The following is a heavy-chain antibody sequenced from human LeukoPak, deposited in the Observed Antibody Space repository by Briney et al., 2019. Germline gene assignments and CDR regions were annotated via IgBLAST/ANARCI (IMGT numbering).Heavy chain of an antibody. D-gene: IGHD3-9*01. V-gene: IGHV1-69*04. CDR3: AKSHVSTATGTGRYFDY. CDR2: IIPILGIA. Sequence: ASVKVSCKASGGTFSSYAISWVRQAPGQGLEWMGRIIPILGIANYAQKFQGRVTITADKSTSTAYMELSSLRSEDTAVYYCAKSHVSTATGTGRYFDYWGQGTLVTVSS. CDR1: GGTFSSYA. J-gene: IGHJ4*02.